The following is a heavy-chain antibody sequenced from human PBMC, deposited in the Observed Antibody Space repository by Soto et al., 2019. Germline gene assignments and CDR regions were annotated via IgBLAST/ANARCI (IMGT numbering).Heavy chain of an antibody. CDR1: GDSISSFY. CDR2: YTRST. J-gene: IGHJ5*02. Sequence: QVQLQESGPGLVNPSETLSLTCTVSGDSISSFYWSWIRQPPGKGLEWIGYTRSTNYNPALKSRVTISVDTSLNQVSLRLTSVTAAATAVYYCARRGRGFDNWFDPWGQGTLVTVSS. CDR3: ARRGRGFDNWFDP. V-gene: IGHV4-59*08.